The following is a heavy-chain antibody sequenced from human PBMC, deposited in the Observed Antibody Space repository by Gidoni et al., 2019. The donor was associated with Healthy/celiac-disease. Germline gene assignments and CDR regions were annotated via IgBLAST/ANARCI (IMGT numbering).Heavy chain of an antibody. J-gene: IGHJ4*02. D-gene: IGHD3-10*01. CDR1: GFTFSSYA. CDR3: ARGGQWSGYFDY. V-gene: IGHV3-30-3*01. CDR2: ISYDGSNK. Sequence: QVQLVQSGGGVVQPVRSLRLSCAASGFTFSSYAMHWVRQAPGKGLEWVAVISYDGSNKYYADSVKGRFTISRDNSKNTLYLQMNSLRAEDTAVYYCARGGQWSGYFDYWGQGTLVTVSS.